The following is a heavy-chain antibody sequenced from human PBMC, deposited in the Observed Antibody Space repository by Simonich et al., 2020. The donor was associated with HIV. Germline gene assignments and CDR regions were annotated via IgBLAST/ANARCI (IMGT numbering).Heavy chain of an antibody. CDR3: ARSESRGFDV. Sequence: EVQLVESGGGLVQPGGSLRLSCAASGFTFSTYSMNWVRQAPGKGLELVSYISISGSVIYYADSVKGRFTISRDNAKNSLYLQMNSLRAEDTAVYYCARSESRGFDVWGQGTMVTVSS. V-gene: IGHV3-48*01. J-gene: IGHJ3*01. CDR1: GFTFSTYS. CDR2: ISISGSVI.